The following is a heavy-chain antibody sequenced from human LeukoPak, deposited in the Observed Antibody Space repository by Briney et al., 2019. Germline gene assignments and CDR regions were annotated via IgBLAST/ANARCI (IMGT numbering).Heavy chain of an antibody. D-gene: IGHD6-19*01. Sequence: PGGSLRLSCAASGFTFSSYEMNWVRQAPGKGLEWVSYISSSGSTIYYADSVKGRFTISRDNAKNTLYLQMNSLRAEDTAVYYCARASSVADDYWGQGTVVTVSS. J-gene: IGHJ4*02. CDR1: GFTFSSYE. V-gene: IGHV3-48*03. CDR3: ARASSVADDY. CDR2: ISSSGSTI.